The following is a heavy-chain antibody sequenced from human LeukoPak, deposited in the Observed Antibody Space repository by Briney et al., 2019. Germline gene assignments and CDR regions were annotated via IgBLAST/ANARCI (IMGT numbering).Heavy chain of an antibody. CDR3: ARVPPGASHFDS. CDR1: GGSISSYY. J-gene: IGHJ4*02. Sequence: SETLSLTCTVSGGSISSYYWSWIRQPPGKGLEWIGYIYYRGTTKYNPSLKSRVTISVDTSKNQFSLKLSSVTAADMAVYYCARVPPGASHFDSWGQRTLVPVSS. D-gene: IGHD1-26*01. CDR2: IYYRGTT. V-gene: IGHV4-59*01.